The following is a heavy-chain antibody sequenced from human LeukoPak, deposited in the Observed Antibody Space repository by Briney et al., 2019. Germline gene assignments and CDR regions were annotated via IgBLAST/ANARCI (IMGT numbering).Heavy chain of an antibody. CDR1: GGSFSGYY. V-gene: IGHV4-34*01. Sequence: PSETLSLTCAVYGGSFSGYYWSWIRQPPGKGLEWIGEINHSGSTNYNPSLKSRVTISVDTSKNQFSLKLSSVTAADTAVYYCARDSGTTGEVKFDPWGHGTLVTVSS. D-gene: IGHD3-10*01. CDR3: ARDSGTTGEVKFDP. CDR2: INHSGST. J-gene: IGHJ5*02.